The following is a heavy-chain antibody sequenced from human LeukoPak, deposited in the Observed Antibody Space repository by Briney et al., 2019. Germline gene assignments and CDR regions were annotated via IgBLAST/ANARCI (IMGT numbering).Heavy chain of an antibody. CDR2: IHSHGSSI. CDR1: GFSFSDYY. J-gene: IGHJ4*02. D-gene: IGHD6-13*01. Sequence: GGSLRLSCAASGFSFSDYYMIWIRQAPGRGLEYVSYIHSHGSSIHYADSVKGRFTISRDNSKNTLYLQMNSLRAEDTAVYYCAKLGIAAAGMYWGQGTLVTVSS. CDR3: AKLGIAAAGMY. V-gene: IGHV3-11*04.